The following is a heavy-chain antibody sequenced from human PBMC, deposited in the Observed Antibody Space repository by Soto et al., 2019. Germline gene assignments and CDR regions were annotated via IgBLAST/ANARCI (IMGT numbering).Heavy chain of an antibody. CDR2: IYYSGST. CDR3: AGGEVNTPFDY. D-gene: IGHD3-16*01. J-gene: IGHJ4*02. V-gene: IGHV4-39*01. Sequence: SETLSLTCTVSGGSISSSSYYWGWIRQPPGKGLEWIGSIYYSGSTYYNPSLKSRVTISVDTSKNQFSLKLSSVTAADTAVYYCAGGEVNTPFDYWGQGTLVTVSS. CDR1: GGSISSSSYY.